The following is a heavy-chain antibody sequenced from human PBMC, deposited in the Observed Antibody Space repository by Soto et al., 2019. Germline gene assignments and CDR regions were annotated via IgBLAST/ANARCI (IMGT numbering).Heavy chain of an antibody. V-gene: IGHV4-34*01. J-gene: IGHJ6*02. CDR3: ARGDRRLRYYYYYGMDV. CDR1: GGSFSGYY. CDR2: INHSGST. D-gene: IGHD4-17*01. Sequence: SETLSLTCAVYGGSFSGYYWSWIRQPPGKGLEWIGEINHSGSTNYNPSLKSRVTISVDTSKNQFSLKLSSVTAADTAVYYCARGDRRLRYYYYYGMDVWGQGTTVTGSS.